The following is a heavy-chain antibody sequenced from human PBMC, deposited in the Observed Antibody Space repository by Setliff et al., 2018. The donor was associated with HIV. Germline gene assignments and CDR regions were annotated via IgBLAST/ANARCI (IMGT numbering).Heavy chain of an antibody. CDR1: GYSFSRYW. Sequence: PGESLKISCEGSGYSFSRYWIGWMRQMPGKGLEWMGVIYPGDSSSKYSPSFQGQVTISVDTSISTAYLQWNSLKASDTAIYYCARHPIHTYGYGAFDFWGRGTLVTVSS. D-gene: IGHD5-18*01. CDR3: ARHPIHTYGYGAFDF. J-gene: IGHJ4*02. CDR2: IYPGDSSS. V-gene: IGHV5-51*01.